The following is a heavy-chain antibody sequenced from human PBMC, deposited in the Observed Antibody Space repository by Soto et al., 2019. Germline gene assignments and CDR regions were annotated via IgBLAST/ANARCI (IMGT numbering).Heavy chain of an antibody. V-gene: IGHV3-15*01. CDR1: GFTFSNAW. Sequence: GGSLRLSCAASGFTFSNAWMSWVRQAPGKGLEWVGRIKSKTDGGTTDYAAPVKGRFTISRDDSKNTLYLQMNSLKTEDTAVYYCTTVNPDYGDSDAFDIWGQGTMVTVSS. D-gene: IGHD4-17*01. J-gene: IGHJ3*02. CDR2: IKSKTDGGTT. CDR3: TTVNPDYGDSDAFDI.